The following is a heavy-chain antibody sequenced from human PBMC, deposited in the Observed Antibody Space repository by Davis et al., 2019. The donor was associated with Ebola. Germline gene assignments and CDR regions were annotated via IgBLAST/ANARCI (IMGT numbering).Heavy chain of an antibody. V-gene: IGHV4-30-2*01. J-gene: IGHJ6*02. Sequence: MPSETLSLTCAVSGGSISSGGYSWSWIRQPPGKGLEWIGYIYHSGSTYYNPSLKSRVTISVDTSKNQFSLKLSSVTAADTAVYYCARGRVRLAARPYYYYGMDVWGQGTTVTVSS. CDR2: IYHSGST. D-gene: IGHD6-6*01. CDR1: GGSISSGGYS. CDR3: ARGRVRLAARPYYYYGMDV.